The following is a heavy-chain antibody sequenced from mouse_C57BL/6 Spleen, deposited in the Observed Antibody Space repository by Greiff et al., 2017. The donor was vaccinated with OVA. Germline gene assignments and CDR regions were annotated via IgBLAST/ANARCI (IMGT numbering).Heavy chain of an antibody. CDR3: ARAYDSSYWFAY. D-gene: IGHD1-1*01. J-gene: IGHJ3*01. V-gene: IGHV1-55*01. CDR1: GYTFTSYW. CDR2: IYPGSGST. Sequence: QVQLQQPGAELVKPGASVKMSCKASGYTFTSYWITWVKQRPGQGLEWIGDIYPGSGSTNYNEKFKSKATLTVDKSSSTAYMQLSSLTSEDSAVYYCARAYDSSYWFAYWGQGTLVTVSA.